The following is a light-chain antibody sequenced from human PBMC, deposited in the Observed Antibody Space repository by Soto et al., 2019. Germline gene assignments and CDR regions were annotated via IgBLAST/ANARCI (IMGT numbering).Light chain of an antibody. CDR2: DAS. Sequence: DIQMTQSPSTLSASVGERVTITCRASQSISSWLAWYQQKPGKAPKLLIYDASSLESGVPSRFSGSGSGTEFTLTISSLQPDDFATYYCQQYNSYSLITFGQGTRLEIK. J-gene: IGKJ5*01. CDR3: QQYNSYSLIT. CDR1: QSISSW. V-gene: IGKV1-5*01.